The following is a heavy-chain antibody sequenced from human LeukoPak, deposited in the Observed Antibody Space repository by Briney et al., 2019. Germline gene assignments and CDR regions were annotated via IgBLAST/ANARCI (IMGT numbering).Heavy chain of an antibody. D-gene: IGHD1-1*01. CDR1: GFTFSNVW. V-gene: IGHV3-15*01. Sequence: PGGPLRLSCEASGFTFSNVWMNWVRHAPGKGLEWIGRIKTKTDGGTTEYAAPVKGRFTSSRDDSKNTVYLQMNSLKTEDTALYYCVTRVKSTGDYWGQGTLVTVSS. CDR3: VTRVKSTGDY. J-gene: IGHJ4*02. CDR2: IKTKTDGGTT.